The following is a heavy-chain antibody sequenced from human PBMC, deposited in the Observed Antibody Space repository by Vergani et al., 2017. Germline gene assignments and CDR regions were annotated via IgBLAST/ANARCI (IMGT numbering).Heavy chain of an antibody. CDR2: ISGSGGST. Sequence: VQLVESGGGVVQPGRSLRLSCAASGFTFSSYAMSWVRQAPGKGLEWVSAISGSGGSTYYADSVKGRFTISRDNSKNTLYLQINSLRAEDTAVYYCVVDMIVVVPAAIHAIDYWGQGTLVTVSS. CDR3: VVDMIVVVPAAIHAIDY. V-gene: IGHV3-23*04. CDR1: GFTFSSYA. J-gene: IGHJ4*02. D-gene: IGHD2-2*01.